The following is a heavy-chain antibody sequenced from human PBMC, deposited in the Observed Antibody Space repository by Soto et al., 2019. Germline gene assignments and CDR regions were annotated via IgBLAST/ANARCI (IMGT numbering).Heavy chain of an antibody. V-gene: IGHV1-69*01. J-gene: IGHJ3*02. CDR3: ARGGGYCSGGSCSFAFDI. D-gene: IGHD2-15*01. CDR2: IIPIFGTA. CDR1: GCTFSSYA. Sequence: QVQLVQSGAEVKKPGSSVKVSCKASGCTFSSYAISWVRQAPGQGLEWMGGIIPIFGTANYAQKFQGRVTITADESTSPAYMELSSLRSEDTAVYYCARGGGYCSGGSCSFAFDIWGQGTMVTVSS.